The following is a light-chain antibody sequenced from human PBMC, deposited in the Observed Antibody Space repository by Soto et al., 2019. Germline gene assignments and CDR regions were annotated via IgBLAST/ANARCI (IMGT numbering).Light chain of an antibody. CDR2: RNN. CDR3: AAWDEILSGPFYV. J-gene: IGLJ1*01. Sequence: QSVLTQPPSASGTPGQRVTISCSGSSSNIGSNYVYWYQQLPGTAPKLLIYRNNQRPSGVPDRFSGSKSGTSASLAISGLRSEDEVDYYCAAWDEILSGPFYV. V-gene: IGLV1-47*01. CDR1: SSNIGSNY.